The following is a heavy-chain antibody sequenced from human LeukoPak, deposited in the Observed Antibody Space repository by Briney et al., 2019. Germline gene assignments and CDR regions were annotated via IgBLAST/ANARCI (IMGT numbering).Heavy chain of an antibody. J-gene: IGHJ3*02. V-gene: IGHV4-38-2*02. Sequence: SETLSLTCTVSGYSISSGYYWGWIRQPPGKGLEWIGSINHSGSTYYNPSLKSRVTISVDTSRNQFSLKLSSVTAADTAVYYCARVVLPTWVGGAFDIWGQGTMVTVSS. CDR1: GYSISSGYY. CDR3: ARVVLPTWVGGAFDI. CDR2: INHSGST. D-gene: IGHD2-15*01.